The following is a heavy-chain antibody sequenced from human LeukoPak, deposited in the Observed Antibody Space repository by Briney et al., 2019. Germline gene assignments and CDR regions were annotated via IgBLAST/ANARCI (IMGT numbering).Heavy chain of an antibody. V-gene: IGHV4-4*07. Sequence: PSETLSLTCTVSGGSISGYYWNWIRQSAGKGLEWLGRIYANGGTNYNPSLRSRVSMSVDTSKNQFSLKLTSVTAADTAIYYCARDFTRNSYAVAEFFHPWGQGTLVSVSS. CDR2: IYANGGT. J-gene: IGHJ1*01. CDR1: GGSISGYY. D-gene: IGHD5-18*01. CDR3: ARDFTRNSYAVAEFFHP.